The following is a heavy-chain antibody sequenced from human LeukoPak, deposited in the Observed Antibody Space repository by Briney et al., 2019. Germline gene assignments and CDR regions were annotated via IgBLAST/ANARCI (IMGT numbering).Heavy chain of an antibody. CDR2: ISSSSSYI. D-gene: IGHD6-13*01. J-gene: IGHJ4*02. CDR3: ARDSSNEGYFDY. CDR1: GFTFSSYA. V-gene: IGHV3-21*01. Sequence: GGSLRLSCAASGFTFSSYAMSWVRQAPGKGLEWVSSISSSSSYIYYADSVKGRFTISRDNAKNSLYLQMNSLRAEDTAVYYCARDSSNEGYFDYWGQGTLVTVSS.